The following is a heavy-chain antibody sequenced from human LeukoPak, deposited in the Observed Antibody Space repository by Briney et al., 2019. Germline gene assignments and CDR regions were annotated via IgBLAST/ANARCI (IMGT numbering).Heavy chain of an antibody. CDR3: AKGSYDSSGYYYFDY. V-gene: IGHV3-23*01. CDR1: GLTFSSYA. Sequence: QPGGSLRLSCAASGLTFSSYAMSWVRQAPGKGLEWVSAISGSGGSTYYADSVKGRFTISRDNSKNTLYLQMNSLRAEDTAVYYCAKGSYDSSGYYYFDYWGQGTLVTVSS. D-gene: IGHD3-22*01. CDR2: ISGSGGST. J-gene: IGHJ4*02.